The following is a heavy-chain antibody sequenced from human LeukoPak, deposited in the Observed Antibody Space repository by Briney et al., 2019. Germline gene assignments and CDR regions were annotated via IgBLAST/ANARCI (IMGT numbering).Heavy chain of an antibody. V-gene: IGHV3-23*01. Sequence: GGSLRLSCVMSGFTSSNYAMNWVRQAPGKGLEWVSDISTSSDSTYHIESVRGRFTISRDNSKNTLYLQMNSLRVDDTAVYYCASGLYGGVFDNWGQGTLVTVPS. J-gene: IGHJ4*02. CDR1: GFTSSNYA. D-gene: IGHD4/OR15-4a*01. CDR3: ASGLYGGVFDN. CDR2: ISTSSDST.